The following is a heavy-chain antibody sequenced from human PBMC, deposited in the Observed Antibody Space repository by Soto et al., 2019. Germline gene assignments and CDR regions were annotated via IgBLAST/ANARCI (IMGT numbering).Heavy chain of an antibody. D-gene: IGHD3-3*01. Sequence: PGGSLRLSCAASGFTFSSYWMHWVRQAPGQGLVWVSHINSDGNWTTYVDSVKGRFTISRDNAKNSLYLQMNGLRAEDTAVYYCARDRYSYYVFWSGSLPYYYYGMDVWGQGTTVTVSS. V-gene: IGHV3-74*01. CDR3: ARDRYSYYVFWSGSLPYYYYGMDV. CDR1: GFTFSSYW. J-gene: IGHJ6*02. CDR2: INSDGNWT.